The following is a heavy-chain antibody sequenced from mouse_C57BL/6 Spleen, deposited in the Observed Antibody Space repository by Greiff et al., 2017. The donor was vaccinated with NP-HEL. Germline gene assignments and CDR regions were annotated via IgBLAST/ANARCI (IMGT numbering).Heavy chain of an antibody. CDR2: IYPSDSET. CDR3: ARLTNYFDY. V-gene: IGHV1-61*01. CDR1: GYTFTSYW. J-gene: IGHJ2*01. Sequence: VQLQQPGAELVRPGSSVKLSCKASGYTFTSYWMDWVKQRPGQGLEWIGNIYPSDSETHYNQKFKDKATLTVDKSSSTAYMQLSSLTSEDSAVYYCARLTNYFDYWGQGTTLTVSS. D-gene: IGHD4-1*01.